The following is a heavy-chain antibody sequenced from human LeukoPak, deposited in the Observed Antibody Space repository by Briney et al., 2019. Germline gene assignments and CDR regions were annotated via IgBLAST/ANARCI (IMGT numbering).Heavy chain of an antibody. CDR2: ISSRGSTI. Sequence: GGSLRLSCAASGFTFSSYEMNWVRQAPGKGLEWVSYISSRGSTIYYADSVKGRFTISRDDAKNSLYLQMNSLRAEDTAVYYCARERPFRSGYYRSAAFDIWGQGTMVTVSS. V-gene: IGHV3-48*03. CDR3: ARERPFRSGYYRSAAFDI. D-gene: IGHD3-22*01. CDR1: GFTFSSYE. J-gene: IGHJ3*02.